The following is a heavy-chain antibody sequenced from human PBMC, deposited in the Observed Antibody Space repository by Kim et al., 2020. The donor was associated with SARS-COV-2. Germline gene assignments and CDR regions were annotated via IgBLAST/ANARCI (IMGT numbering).Heavy chain of an antibody. D-gene: IGHD6-13*01. J-gene: IGHJ5*02. V-gene: IGHV1-3*01. CDR3: ARTHLPYSSSWYVWFDP. Sequence: SQGRVTITRDTAASTAYMELSSLRAEDTAVYYCARTHLPYSSSWYVWFDPWGQGTLVTVSS.